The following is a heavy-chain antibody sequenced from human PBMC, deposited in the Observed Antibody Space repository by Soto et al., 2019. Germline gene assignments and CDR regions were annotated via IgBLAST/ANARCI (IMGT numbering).Heavy chain of an antibody. CDR1: GYSFTNYW. D-gene: IGHD5-18*01. CDR2: MYPGDSET. V-gene: IGHV5-51*01. J-gene: IGHJ4*02. Sequence: LGESLKISCKGSGYSFTNYWVAWVRQMPGKGLEWMGLMYPGDSETRYSPSFQGHVTISADNSVTTAYLQWSSLKASDTAIYYCARGGYTYGVLYLDFWGPGTLVTVSS. CDR3: ARGGYTYGVLYLDF.